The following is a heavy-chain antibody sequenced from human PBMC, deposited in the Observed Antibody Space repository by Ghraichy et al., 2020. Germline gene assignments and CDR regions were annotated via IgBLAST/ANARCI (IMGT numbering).Heavy chain of an antibody. CDR1: GFIFREYT. J-gene: IGHJ6*02. CDR3: ARDHGSSGWSRLGMDV. V-gene: IGHV3-48*02. CDR2: ISSGSGTV. Sequence: GGSLRLSCAASGFIFREYTMNWVRQAPGKGLEWVSYISSGSGTVYYADSVKGRFTISRDNVKSSLYLQMNSLRDEDTAVYYCARDHGSSGWSRLGMDVWGQGTTVTVSS. D-gene: IGHD6-19*01.